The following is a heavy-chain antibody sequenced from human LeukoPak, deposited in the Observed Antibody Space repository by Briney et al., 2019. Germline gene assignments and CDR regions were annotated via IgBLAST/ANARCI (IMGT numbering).Heavy chain of an antibody. CDR3: ARGLPHRDGYNYSDY. V-gene: IGHV4-59*01. CDR1: GGSISSYY. CDR2: SYYSGST. D-gene: IGHD5-24*01. Sequence: SETLSLTCTVSGGSISSYYWSWIRQPPGKGLEWIAYSYYSGSTNYNPSLKSRVTISVDTSKNQFSLKLSSVTAADTAVYYCARGLPHRDGYNYSDYWGQGTLVTVSS. J-gene: IGHJ4*02.